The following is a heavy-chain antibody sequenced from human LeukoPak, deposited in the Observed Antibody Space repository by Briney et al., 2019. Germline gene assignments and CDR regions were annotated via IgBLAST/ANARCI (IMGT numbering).Heavy chain of an antibody. CDR1: GFTFSSYA. D-gene: IGHD3-3*01. CDR2: ISGSGGST. CDR3: AKEEGVLRFLEKAFDI. V-gene: IGHV3-23*01. J-gene: IGHJ3*02. Sequence: PGGSLRLSCAASGFTFSSYAMSWVRQAPGKGLEWVSAISGSGGSTYYADSVKGRFTISRDNSKNTLYLQMSSLRAEDTAVYYCAKEEGVLRFLEKAFDIWGQGTMVTVSS.